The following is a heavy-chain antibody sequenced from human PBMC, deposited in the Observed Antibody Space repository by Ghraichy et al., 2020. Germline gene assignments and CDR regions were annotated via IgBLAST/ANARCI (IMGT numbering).Heavy chain of an antibody. D-gene: IGHD3-22*01. CDR1: GFTFRNYG. Sequence: GGSLRLSCAASGFTFRNYGMHWVRQPPGKGLEWVTFIRYDGSHQYYADSVKGRLTVSRDNSKNTLHLVMNSLRPEDTALYYCAGDSSDYYIHYWGQGTLVTVSS. J-gene: IGHJ4*02. CDR2: IRYDGSHQ. V-gene: IGHV3-30*02. CDR3: AGDSSDYYIHY.